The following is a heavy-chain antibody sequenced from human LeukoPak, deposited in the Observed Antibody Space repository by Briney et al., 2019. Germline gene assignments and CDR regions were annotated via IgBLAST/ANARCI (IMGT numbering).Heavy chain of an antibody. Sequence: SETLSLTCTVSGGSIPNYYWSWIRQPPGKGLEWIGYIFYSGSTNYNPSLKSRVTVSIDASKNQFSLKLTSVTAADTAVYYCATHCSSTSCYYYYYMDVWGKGTTVTVSS. D-gene: IGHD2-2*01. CDR3: ATHCSSTSCYYYYYMDV. V-gene: IGHV4-59*08. CDR1: GGSIPNYY. CDR2: IFYSGST. J-gene: IGHJ6*03.